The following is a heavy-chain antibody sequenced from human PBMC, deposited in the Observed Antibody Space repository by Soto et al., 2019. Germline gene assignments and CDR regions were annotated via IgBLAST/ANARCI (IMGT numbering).Heavy chain of an antibody. J-gene: IGHJ4*02. CDR2: IKSKTDGGTT. CDR1: GFTFSNAW. Sequence: PGGSLRLSCAASGFTFSNAWMSWVRQAPGKGLEWVGRIKSKTDGGTTDYAAPVKGRFTISRDDSKNTLYLQMNSLKTEDTAVYYCTTDKVAARPKSDYWGQGTLVTVS. D-gene: IGHD6-6*01. V-gene: IGHV3-15*01. CDR3: TTDKVAARPKSDY.